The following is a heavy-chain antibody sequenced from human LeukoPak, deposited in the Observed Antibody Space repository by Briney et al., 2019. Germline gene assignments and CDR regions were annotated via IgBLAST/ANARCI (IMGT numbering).Heavy chain of an antibody. V-gene: IGHV3-21*01. CDR1: EFTFSRYS. D-gene: IGHD3-16*01. J-gene: IGHJ6*02. Sequence: GGSLRLSCAASEFTFSRYSMNWVRQAPGKGLEWVSSISSSSSYIYYADSVKGRSTISRDNAKNSLYLQMNSLRAEDTAVYYCARDWGYYYYYGMDVWGQGTTVTVSS. CDR3: ARDWGYYYYYGMDV. CDR2: ISSSSSYI.